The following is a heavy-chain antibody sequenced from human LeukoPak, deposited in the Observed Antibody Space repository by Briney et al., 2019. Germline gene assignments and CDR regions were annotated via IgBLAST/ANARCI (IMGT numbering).Heavy chain of an antibody. V-gene: IGHV4-59*01. J-gene: IGHJ3*01. CDR1: GGSISSYY. Sequence: PSETLSLTCTVDGGSISSYYWSWIRLPPGKGLEWIGYLSKSGKTNYSPSLKGRGTIIGDTSKNQFVLKLSSVPAADTAVYYCARARYVNSFYAFDLWGQGTLVTVSS. CDR3: ARARYVNSFYAFDL. D-gene: IGHD3-9*01. CDR2: LSKSGKT.